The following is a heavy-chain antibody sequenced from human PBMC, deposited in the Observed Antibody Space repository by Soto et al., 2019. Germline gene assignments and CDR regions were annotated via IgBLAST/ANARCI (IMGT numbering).Heavy chain of an antibody. D-gene: IGHD3-3*01. CDR3: ARVGDFWSGYLWFDP. CDR2: IYYSGST. J-gene: IGHJ5*02. CDR1: GGSISSYY. V-gene: IGHV4-59*01. Sequence: SETLSLTCTVSGGSISSYYWSWIRQPPGKGLEWIGYIYYSGSTNYNPSLKSRVTISVDTSKNQFSLKLSSVTAADTAVYYCARVGDFWSGYLWFDPWGQGTLVTVSS.